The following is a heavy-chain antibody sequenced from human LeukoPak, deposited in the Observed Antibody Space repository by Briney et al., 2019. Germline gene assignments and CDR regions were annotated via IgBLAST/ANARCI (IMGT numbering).Heavy chain of an antibody. V-gene: IGHV4-59*01. CDR3: ARDRGIQLWSETFDY. CDR2: IYYSGST. J-gene: IGHJ4*02. Sequence: SETLSLTCTVSGGSISSYYWSWIRQPPGKGLEWIGYIYYSGSTNYNPSLKSRVTISVDTSKNQFPLKLSSVTAADTAVYYCARDRGIQLWSETFDYWGQGTLVTVSS. CDR1: GGSISSYY. D-gene: IGHD5-18*01.